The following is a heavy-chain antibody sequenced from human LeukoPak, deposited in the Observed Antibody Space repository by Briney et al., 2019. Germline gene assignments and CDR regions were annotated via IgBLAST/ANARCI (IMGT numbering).Heavy chain of an antibody. J-gene: IGHJ3*02. V-gene: IGHV4-39*07. CDR3: ARDLEGPYDSSGYYDAFDI. CDR1: GGSISSSSYY. CDR2: IYYSGST. D-gene: IGHD3-22*01. Sequence: SETLSLTCTVSGGSISSSSYYWGWIRQPPGKGLEWIGSIYYSGSTYYNPSLKSRVTISVDTSKNQFSLKLSSVTAADTAVYYCARDLEGPYDSSGYYDAFDIWGQGTMVTVSS.